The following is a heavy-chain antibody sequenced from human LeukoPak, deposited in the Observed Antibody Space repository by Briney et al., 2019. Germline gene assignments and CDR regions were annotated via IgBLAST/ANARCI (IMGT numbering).Heavy chain of an antibody. CDR1: GGSISSYY. D-gene: IGHD6-13*01. J-gene: IGHJ6*03. V-gene: IGHV4-59*01. Sequence: RASETLSLTCTASGGSISSYYWSWIRQPPGKGLEWIGYIYYSGSTNYNPSLKSRVTISVDTSKNQFSLKLSSVTAADTAVYYCARVASSSSWWTGSYYYYYMDVWGKGTTVTVSS. CDR2: IYYSGST. CDR3: ARVASSSSWWTGSYYYYYMDV.